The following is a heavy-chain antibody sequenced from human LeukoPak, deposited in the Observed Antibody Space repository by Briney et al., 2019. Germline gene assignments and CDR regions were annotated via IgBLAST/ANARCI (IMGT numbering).Heavy chain of an antibody. D-gene: IGHD1-7*01. CDR3: ARGATDTTRWFDP. J-gene: IGHJ5*02. Sequence: PGGSLRLSCEASGFNFNTHSMAWVRQAPGKGLEWVSIISRASESIFYADSVKGRFTISRDNAKNSLYLQMNGLRAEDTAAYYCARGATDTTRWFDPWGQGTLVTVSS. CDR2: ISRASESI. V-gene: IGHV3-21*01. CDR1: GFNFNTHS.